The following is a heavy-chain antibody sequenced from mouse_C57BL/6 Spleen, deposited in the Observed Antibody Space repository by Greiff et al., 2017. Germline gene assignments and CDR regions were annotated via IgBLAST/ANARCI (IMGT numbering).Heavy chain of an antibody. V-gene: IGHV1-64*01. D-gene: IGHD2-1*01. CDR2: IHPNSGST. CDR3: ARGAYGNSYFDV. CDR1: GYTFTSYW. J-gene: IGHJ1*03. Sequence: QVQLQQPGAELVKPGASVKLSCKASGYTFTSYWMHWVKQRPGQGLEWIGMIHPNSGSTNYNEKFKSKATMTVDKSSSTAYMQLSSLTSEDSAVYYCARGAYGNSYFDVWGTGTTVTVSS.